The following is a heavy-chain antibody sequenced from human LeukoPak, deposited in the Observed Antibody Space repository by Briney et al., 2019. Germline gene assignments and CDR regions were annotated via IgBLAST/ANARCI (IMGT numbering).Heavy chain of an antibody. CDR1: GGSISSYY. J-gene: IGHJ4*02. D-gene: IGHD3-22*01. CDR3: ATLQSSGYDYSDY. V-gene: IGHV4-59*08. Sequence: SETLSLTCTVSGGSISSYYWSWIRQPPGKGLEWIGYIYYSGYTDYNPSLKSRVTMSVDTSKNQFSLKLTSVTAADTAVYYCATLQSSGYDYSDYWSQGILVTVSS. CDR2: IYYSGYT.